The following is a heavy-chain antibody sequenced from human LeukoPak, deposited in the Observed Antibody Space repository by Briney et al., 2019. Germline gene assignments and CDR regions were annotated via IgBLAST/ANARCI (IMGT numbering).Heavy chain of an antibody. CDR3: AKSGRTYYDILTGYYTPTHYYGMDV. CDR1: GFTFDDYA. J-gene: IGHJ6*02. CDR2: ISWSSGSI. D-gene: IGHD3-9*01. Sequence: PGGSLRLSCAASGFTFDDYAMHWVRQAPGKGLEWVSGISWSSGSIGYADSVKGRLTISRDNAKNSLYLQMNSLRAEDTALYYCAKSGRTYYDILTGYYTPTHYYGMDVWGQGTTVTVSS. V-gene: IGHV3-9*01.